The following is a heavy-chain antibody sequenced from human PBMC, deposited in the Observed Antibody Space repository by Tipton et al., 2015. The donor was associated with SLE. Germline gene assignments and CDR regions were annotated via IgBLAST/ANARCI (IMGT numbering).Heavy chain of an antibody. V-gene: IGHV4-31*03. CDR1: GGSISSNGYY. D-gene: IGHD5-24*01. CDR3: ARVGLITPDAFDI. J-gene: IGHJ3*02. Sequence: TLSLTCTVSGGSISSNGYYWTWIRQDPGEGLAWIAYIYYSGTTYYNPSLKSRVIISVDTSQNQFSLNLISVTAAVTAVYYCARVGLITPDAFDIWGEGTMVTVSS. CDR2: IYYSGTT.